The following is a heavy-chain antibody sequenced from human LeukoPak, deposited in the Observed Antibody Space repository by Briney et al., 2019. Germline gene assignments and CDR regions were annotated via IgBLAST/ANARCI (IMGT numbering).Heavy chain of an antibody. CDR1: GGSISSGGYY. CDR3: ARGTIFGVVIDY. D-gene: IGHD3-3*01. CDR2: IYYSGGT. J-gene: IGHJ4*02. Sequence: PSQTLSLTCTVSGGSISSGGYYWSWIRQPPGKGLEWIGYIYYSGGTNYNPSLKSRVTILVDTSKNQFSLKLNSVTAADTAVYYCARGTIFGVVIDYWGQGTLVTVSS. V-gene: IGHV4-61*08.